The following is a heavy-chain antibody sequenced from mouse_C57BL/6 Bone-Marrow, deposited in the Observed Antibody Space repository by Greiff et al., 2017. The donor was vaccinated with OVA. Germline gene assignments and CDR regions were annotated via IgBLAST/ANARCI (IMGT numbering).Heavy chain of an antibody. V-gene: IGHV1-55*01. Sequence: QVQLQQPGAELVKPGASVKMSCKASGYTFTSYWITWVKQRPGQGLEWIGDIYPGSGSTTYNEKFKSKATLTADTSSSTAYMQLSSLTSDDSTVYYCTVLVIDFDYWGKGTTLTASS. J-gene: IGHJ2*01. CDR2: IYPGSGST. CDR3: TVLVIDFDY. D-gene: IGHD2-2*01. CDR1: GYTFTSYW.